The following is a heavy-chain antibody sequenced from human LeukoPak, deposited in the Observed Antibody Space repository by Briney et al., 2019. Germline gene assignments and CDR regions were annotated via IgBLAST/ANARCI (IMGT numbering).Heavy chain of an antibody. V-gene: IGHV4-4*07. CDR3: ARGWINLDY. Sequence: SETLSLTCTVSGGSISSYYWSWIRQPAGKGLELIGRIHTSGSTNYNPALKSRATMSVDTSKNQFSLNLSSVAAADPAVYYCARGWINLDYWGHGTLVTVSS. CDR1: GGSISSYY. J-gene: IGHJ4*01. CDR2: IHTSGST. D-gene: IGHD5-12*01.